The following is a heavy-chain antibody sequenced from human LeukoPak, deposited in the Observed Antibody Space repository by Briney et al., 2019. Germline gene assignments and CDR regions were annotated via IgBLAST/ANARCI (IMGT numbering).Heavy chain of an antibody. CDR2: INPNSGGT. D-gene: IGHD1-26*01. Sequence: ASVKVSCKASGYTFTCYYMHWVRQAPGQGLEWMGWINPNSGGTNYAQKFQGRVTITRDTSISTAYMELSRLRSDDTAVYYCARDRESYVGTNWFDPWGQGTLVTVSS. V-gene: IGHV1-2*02. CDR3: ARDRESYVGTNWFDP. J-gene: IGHJ5*02. CDR1: GYTFTCYY.